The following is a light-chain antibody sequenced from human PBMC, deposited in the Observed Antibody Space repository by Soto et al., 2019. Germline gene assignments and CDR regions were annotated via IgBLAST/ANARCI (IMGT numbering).Light chain of an antibody. CDR2: GAS. Sequence: DIQMTQSPSTLSASVGDRVTITCPASLTIGDSLSWFQQKAGKPPTLLIYGASALQSGVPARFSGSGSGTDFTLTISNMQREDFATYYCLQTYNLPRTFGQGTKVDI. J-gene: IGKJ1*01. CDR1: LTIGDS. V-gene: IGKV1-39*01. CDR3: LQTYNLPRT.